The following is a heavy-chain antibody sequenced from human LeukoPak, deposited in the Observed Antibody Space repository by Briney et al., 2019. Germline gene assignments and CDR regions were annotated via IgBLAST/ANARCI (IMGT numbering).Heavy chain of an antibody. J-gene: IGHJ3*02. CDR3: ARGPYSYDSSGAFDI. V-gene: IGHV4-39*07. CDR2: MYYSGST. D-gene: IGHD3-22*01. CDR1: GGSISSSSYY. Sequence: SETLSLTCTVSGGSISSSSYYWGWIRQPPGKGLEWIGNMYYSGSTYYNPSLRSRVTISLDTSKNQFSLKLSSVTAADTAVYFCARGPYSYDSSGAFDIWGQGTMVTVSS.